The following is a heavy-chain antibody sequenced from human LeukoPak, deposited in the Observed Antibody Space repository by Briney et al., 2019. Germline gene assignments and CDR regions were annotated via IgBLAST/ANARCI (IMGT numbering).Heavy chain of an antibody. V-gene: IGHV5-51*01. J-gene: IGHJ4*02. CDR2: IFPDDSDT. Sequence: GESLKISCRFSGFDFTRDWIGWVRLMPGKGLEWMGIIFPDDSDTRYSPSFHGHVTLSADKSITAANLQWSSLKASDTAIYYCARRGPTTVTAFDYWGQGTLVTVAS. CDR3: ARRGPTTVTAFDY. CDR1: GFDFTRDW. D-gene: IGHD4-17*01.